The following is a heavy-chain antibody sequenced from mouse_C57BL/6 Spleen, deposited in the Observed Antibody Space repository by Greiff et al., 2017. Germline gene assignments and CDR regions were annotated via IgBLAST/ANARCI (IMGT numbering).Heavy chain of an antibody. V-gene: IGHV1-55*01. CDR1: GYTFTSYW. J-gene: IGHJ2*01. Sequence: QVQLQQPGAELVKPGASVKMSCKASGYTFTSYWITWVKQRPGQGLEWIGDIYPGSGSTNYNEKFKSKATLTVDTSSSTASMQLSSLTSEDSAVYYCARYIYYGSSPYYFDYWGQGTTLTVSS. CDR3: ARYIYYGSSPYYFDY. D-gene: IGHD1-1*01. CDR2: IYPGSGST.